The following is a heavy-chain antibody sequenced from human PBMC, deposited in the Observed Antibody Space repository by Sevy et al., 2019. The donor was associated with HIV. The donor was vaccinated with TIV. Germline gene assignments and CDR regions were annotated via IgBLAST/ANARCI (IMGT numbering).Heavy chain of an antibody. CDR1: GYTFNAYF. Sequence: ASVKVSCKVSGYTFNAYFMHWVRQAPGQGLEWMGRINPNSGDTTYAQKFQGRVTMSRDTSISTAYMELHRLTSDDTAVYYCARAYYYDSSAYRFDDWGQGTLVTVSS. V-gene: IGHV1-2*06. D-gene: IGHD3-22*01. CDR3: ARAYYYDSSAYRFDD. CDR2: INPNSGDT. J-gene: IGHJ4*02.